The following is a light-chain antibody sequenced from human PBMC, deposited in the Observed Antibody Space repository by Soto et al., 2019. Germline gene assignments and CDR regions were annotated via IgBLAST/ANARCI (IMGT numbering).Light chain of an antibody. CDR2: KVS. CDR3: MQGTHWPWT. CDR1: QSPLYSDGNTY. J-gene: IGKJ1*01. V-gene: IGKV2-30*01. Sequence: DVVMTQSPLSLPVTLGQPASISCRSSQSPLYSDGNTYLSWFQQRPGQSPRRLIYKVSNRDSGVPDRFSGSGSGTDFTPKISRVEAEDVGVYYCMQGTHWPWTFGQGTKVDIK.